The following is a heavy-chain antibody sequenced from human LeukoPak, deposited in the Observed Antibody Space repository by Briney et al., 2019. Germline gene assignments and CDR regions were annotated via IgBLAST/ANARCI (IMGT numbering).Heavy chain of an antibody. CDR2: ISYDGSNK. D-gene: IGHD1-14*01. J-gene: IGHJ4*02. Sequence: GRSLRLSCAASGFTFSSYGMHWVRQAPGKGLEWVAVISYDGSNKYYADSVKGRFTISRDNSKNTLYLQMNSLRAEDTAVYYCAKLREPFDYWGQGTLVTVS. CDR1: GFTFSSYG. CDR3: AKLREPFDY. V-gene: IGHV3-30*18.